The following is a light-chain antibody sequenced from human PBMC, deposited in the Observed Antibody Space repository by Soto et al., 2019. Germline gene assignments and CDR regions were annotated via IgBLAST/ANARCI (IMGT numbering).Light chain of an antibody. CDR3: SSYTNTGPLAV. V-gene: IGLV2-14*01. J-gene: IGLJ3*02. Sequence: QSALTQPASVSGSPGQSITISCTGTSSDVGGYNYVSWFQQLPGKAPKLIIYEVTNRPSGVSHRFSGSKAGNTASLTISGLQGEDEGDYYCSSYTNTGPLAVFGGGTKLTVL. CDR1: SSDVGGYNY. CDR2: EVT.